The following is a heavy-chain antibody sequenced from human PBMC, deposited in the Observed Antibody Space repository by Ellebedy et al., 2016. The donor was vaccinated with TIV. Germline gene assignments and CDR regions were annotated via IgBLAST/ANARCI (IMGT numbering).Heavy chain of an antibody. J-gene: IGHJ4*02. CDR2: ISSSRSTT. CDR3: ARDGRESLVRSIHFDY. D-gene: IGHD6-13*01. V-gene: IGHV3-48*04. CDR1: GFSFSTYS. Sequence: GGSLRLSXAASGFSFSTYSMNWVRQAPGKGPEWVSYISSSRSTTYYADSVKGRFTISRDNAKNSLYLQMNSLRAEDTAVYYCARDGRESLVRSIHFDYWGQGTLVTVSS.